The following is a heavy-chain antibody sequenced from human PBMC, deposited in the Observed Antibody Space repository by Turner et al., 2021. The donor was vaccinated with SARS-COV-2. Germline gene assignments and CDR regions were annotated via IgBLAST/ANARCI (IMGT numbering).Heavy chain of an antibody. V-gene: IGHV4-59*08. D-gene: IGHD1-26*01. Sequence: QVQLQESGPGLVKLSETLSLTCTVSGGSISSKSWSWVRQSPGKGLEWIGYFYKIGTIDYNPTLRSRVTISVDTSKNQLSLKLSSVTAADTAVYYCARHQGSASGYDHGMNVWGQGTAVIVSS. J-gene: IGHJ6*02. CDR3: ARHQGSASGYDHGMNV. CDR2: FYKIGTI. CDR1: GGSISSKS.